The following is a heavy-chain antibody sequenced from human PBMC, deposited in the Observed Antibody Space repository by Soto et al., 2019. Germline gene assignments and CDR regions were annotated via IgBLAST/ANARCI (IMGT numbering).Heavy chain of an antibody. CDR1: GFTFSSYS. CDR2: ISSSSSTI. V-gene: IGHV3-48*01. D-gene: IGHD3-9*01. CDR3: ARDITYYDILTGYYLGFDY. J-gene: IGHJ4*02. Sequence: EVQLVESGGGLVQPGGSLRLSCAASGFTFSSYSMNWVRQAPGKGLEWVSYISSSSSTIYYADSVKGRFTISRDNAKNSLYLQRNSLRAEDTAVYYCARDITYYDILTGYYLGFDYWGQGTLVTVSS.